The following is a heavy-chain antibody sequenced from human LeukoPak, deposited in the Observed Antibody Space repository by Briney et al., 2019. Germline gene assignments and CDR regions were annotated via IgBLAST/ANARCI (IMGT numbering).Heavy chain of an antibody. J-gene: IGHJ4*02. Sequence: PRGSLRLSCAASGFTFSSYEMNWVRQAPGKGLEWVSYISSSGSTIYYADSVKGRFTISRDNAKNSLYLQMNSLRAEDTAVYYCASGPPYYYDSSGYFYFDYWGQGTLVTVSS. CDR3: ASGPPYYYDSSGYFYFDY. D-gene: IGHD3-22*01. V-gene: IGHV3-48*03. CDR2: ISSSGSTI. CDR1: GFTFSSYE.